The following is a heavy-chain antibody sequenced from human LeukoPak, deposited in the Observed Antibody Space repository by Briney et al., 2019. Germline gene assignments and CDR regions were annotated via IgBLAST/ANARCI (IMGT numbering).Heavy chain of an antibody. V-gene: IGHV4-30-2*06. CDR1: GGSFSGFY. CDR3: AREPSVTTVTTGS. CDR2: IHHSGVS. J-gene: IGHJ5*02. D-gene: IGHD4-17*01. Sequence: SQTLSLTCSVSGGSFSGFYWNWFRQSPGKGLEWIGYIHHSGVSAYNPSLKSRVTMSADRSKKQFSLSLTSVTAADTAIYYCAREPSVTTVTTGSWGQGTLVIVSS.